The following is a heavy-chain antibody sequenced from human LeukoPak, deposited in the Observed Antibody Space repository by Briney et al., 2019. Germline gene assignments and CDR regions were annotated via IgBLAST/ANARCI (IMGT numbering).Heavy chain of an antibody. CDR1: GGSISSSNW. D-gene: IGHD6-25*01. V-gene: IGHV4-4*02. CDR2: IYHSGST. CDR3: ARVGRQASDNNWFDP. Sequence: SGTLSLTCAVSGGSISSSNWWSWVRQPPGKGLEWIGEIYHSGSTSYNPSLKSRVTISVDKSKNQFSLKLSSVTAADTAVYYCARVGRQASDNNWFDPWGQGTLVTVSS. J-gene: IGHJ5*02.